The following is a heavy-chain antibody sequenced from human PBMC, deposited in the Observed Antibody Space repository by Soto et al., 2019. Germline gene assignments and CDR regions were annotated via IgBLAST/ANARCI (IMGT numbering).Heavy chain of an antibody. CDR3: AREGSYSAYNFAHGIQLWSFDF. CDR1: GGSINTFY. J-gene: IGHJ4*01. CDR2: IFSSGST. Sequence: SETLSLTCTVSGGSINTFYWSWVRQPAGKGLEWIGRIFSSGSTSFNPSLESRVAMSVDTSKNHFSLNLSSVTAADMAVYYCAREGSYSAYNFAHGIQLWSFDFWGHGALVTVS. V-gene: IGHV4-4*07. D-gene: IGHD5-12*01.